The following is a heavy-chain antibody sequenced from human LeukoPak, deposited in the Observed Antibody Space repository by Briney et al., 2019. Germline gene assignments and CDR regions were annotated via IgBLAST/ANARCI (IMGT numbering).Heavy chain of an antibody. D-gene: IGHD6-19*01. Sequence: PGGSLRLSCAASGFTFSSYSMNWVRQAPGKGLEWFSSISSSSSYIYYADSVKGRFTISRDNAKNSLYLQMNSLRAEDTAVYYCARGDYSSGWLFDYWGQGTLVTVSS. J-gene: IGHJ4*02. CDR2: ISSSSSYI. CDR1: GFTFSSYS. V-gene: IGHV3-21*01. CDR3: ARGDYSSGWLFDY.